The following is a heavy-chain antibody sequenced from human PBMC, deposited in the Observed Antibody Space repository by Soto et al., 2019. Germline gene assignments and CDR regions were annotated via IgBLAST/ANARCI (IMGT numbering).Heavy chain of an antibody. CDR3: ARGLTVLGYCSSTSCYNGWFDP. V-gene: IGHV1-69*01. CDR2: IIPIFGTA. CDR1: GGTFSSYA. Sequence: QVQLVQSGAEVKKPGSSVKVSCKASGGTFSSYAISWVRQAPGQGLEWMGGIIPIFGTANYAQKFQGRVTITADESTSTAYMELGSLRSEDTAVYYCARGLTVLGYCSSTSCYNGWFDPWGQGTLVTVSS. D-gene: IGHD2-2*02. J-gene: IGHJ5*02.